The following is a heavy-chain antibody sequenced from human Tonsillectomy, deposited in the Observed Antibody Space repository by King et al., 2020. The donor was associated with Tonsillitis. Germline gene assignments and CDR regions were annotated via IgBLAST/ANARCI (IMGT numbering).Heavy chain of an antibody. CDR2: ISSSSSYI. CDR3: ARGYYYGSSGYWY. D-gene: IGHD3-22*01. Sequence: VQLVESGGGLVKPGGSLRLSCAASGFTFSSYTMNWVRQAPGKGLEWVSSISSSSSYIYYADSVKGRFTISRDNSKNSLYLQMNSLRAEDTAVYYCARGYYYGSSGYWYWGQGTLVTVAS. CDR1: GFTFSSYT. V-gene: IGHV3-21*01. J-gene: IGHJ4*02.